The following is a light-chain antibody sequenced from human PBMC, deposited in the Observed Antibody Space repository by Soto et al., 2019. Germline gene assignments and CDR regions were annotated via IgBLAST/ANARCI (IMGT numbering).Light chain of an antibody. CDR1: QSVSSN. Sequence: EIVMTQSPATLSVSPGERATLSCRASQSVSSNLAWYQQKPGQAPRLLIYGASTRATGIPARFSGSGSGTEFTLTISSLQSVDFAVYYCQQYGSSPWTFGQGTKVEIK. CDR2: GAS. CDR3: QQYGSSPWT. V-gene: IGKV3-15*01. J-gene: IGKJ1*01.